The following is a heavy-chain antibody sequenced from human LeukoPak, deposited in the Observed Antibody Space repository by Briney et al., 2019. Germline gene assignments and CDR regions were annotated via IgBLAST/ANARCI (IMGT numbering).Heavy chain of an antibody. CDR2: ISGSGGST. CDR1: GFTFSSYA. J-gene: IGHJ4*02. V-gene: IGHV3-23*01. Sequence: GGSLRLSCAASGFTFSSYAMSWVRQAPGKGLEWVSAISGSGGSTYYADSVKGRFTISRDYSKNTLDLQMNSLRVEDTAIYYCAKGPQLGSAYHPDYWGQGTLVTVSS. D-gene: IGHD3-16*01. CDR3: AKGPQLGSAYHPDY.